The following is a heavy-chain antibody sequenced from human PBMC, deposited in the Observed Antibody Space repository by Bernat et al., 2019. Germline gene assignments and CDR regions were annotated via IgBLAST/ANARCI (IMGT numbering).Heavy chain of an antibody. J-gene: IGHJ3*02. CDR3: ARESLEGSRSSAGGSAFDI. CDR1: GFTFSSYV. V-gene: IGHV3-30-3*01. Sequence: QVQLVESGGGVVQPGRSLRLSCAASGFTFSSYVMHWVRQAPGKGLEWVSVIAHECSYKYYAASVRGRFTISRDNSRNTLYLQMNSLRGEDTAVYYCARESLEGSRSSAGGSAFDIWGQGTMGTVSS. D-gene: IGHD6-6*01. CDR2: IAHECSYK.